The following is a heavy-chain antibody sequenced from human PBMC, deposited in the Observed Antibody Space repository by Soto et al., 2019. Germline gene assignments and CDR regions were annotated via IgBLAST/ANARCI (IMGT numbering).Heavy chain of an antibody. CDR1: GDSISNSRFY. CDR3: ARDYFDSSDYTTNWFDP. J-gene: IGHJ5*02. V-gene: IGHV4-39*01. CDR2: IYHTGNA. Sequence: QLQLKESGPGLVKSSETLSLTCSVSGDSISNSRFYWAWIRQPPGEGLEWIGSIYHTGNAYYNPSLKGRVTIFVDTSKNQFSLKLTSVTAADTALYYCARDYFDSSDYTTNWFDPWGQGALVTVSS. D-gene: IGHD3-22*01.